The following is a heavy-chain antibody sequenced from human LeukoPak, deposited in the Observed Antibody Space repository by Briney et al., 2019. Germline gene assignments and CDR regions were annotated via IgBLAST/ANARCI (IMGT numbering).Heavy chain of an antibody. V-gene: IGHV4-34*01. CDR3: ARRSRVGPYYYYSALDV. Sequence: SETLSLTCDVSGGPFSGYYWSWIRQPPGKGLEWIGEINHSGSTDYNPSLKSRVTMSVAPSKNQVSLELTSVTAADTAVYFCARRSRVGPYYYYSALDVWGQGTTVTVSS. CDR2: INHSGST. J-gene: IGHJ6*02. D-gene: IGHD1-26*01. CDR1: GGPFSGYY.